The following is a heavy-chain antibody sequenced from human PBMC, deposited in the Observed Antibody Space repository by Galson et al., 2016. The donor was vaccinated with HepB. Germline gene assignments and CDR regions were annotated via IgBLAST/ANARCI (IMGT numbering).Heavy chain of an antibody. J-gene: IGHJ4*02. D-gene: IGHD6-13*01. V-gene: IGHV3-21*04. CDR1: GFVFSAYG. CDR3: ARTGYGSSGFFFDY. CDR2: ISNAGSYR. Sequence: SLRLSCAGSGFVFSAYGFNWIRQAPGKGLEWVSSISNAGSYRHYTDSVKGRFTISRDNDKHSLYLQMNSLRAADTAVYYCARTGYGSSGFFFDYWGLGTLVTVSS.